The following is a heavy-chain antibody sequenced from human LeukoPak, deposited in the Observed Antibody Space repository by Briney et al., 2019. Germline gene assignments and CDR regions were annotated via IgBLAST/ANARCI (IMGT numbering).Heavy chain of an antibody. CDR3: ARGYSGLDV. J-gene: IGHJ6*02. CDR1: GLTFSSSW. V-gene: IGHV3-74*01. D-gene: IGHD1-26*01. Sequence: GGSLRLSCAASGLTFSSSWMHWVRQAPGEGLVWVSLISSDGRSFTGYADYVKGRFPISRDNAKNTVYLQMNSLRAEDTAMYYCARGYSGLDVWGQGTTVTVSS. CDR2: ISSDGRSFT.